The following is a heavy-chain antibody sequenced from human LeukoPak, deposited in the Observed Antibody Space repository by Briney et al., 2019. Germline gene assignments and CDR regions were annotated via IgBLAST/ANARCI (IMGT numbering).Heavy chain of an antibody. J-gene: IGHJ6*02. CDR1: GGSFSGYY. CDR3: ARLMGMDV. Sequence: SETLSLTCAVYGGSFSGYYWSWIRRPPGKGLEWIGEINHSGSTNYNPSLKSRVTISVDTSKNQFSLKLSSVTAADTAVYYCARLMGMDVWGQGTTVTVSS. CDR2: INHSGST. D-gene: IGHD3-16*01. V-gene: IGHV4-34*01.